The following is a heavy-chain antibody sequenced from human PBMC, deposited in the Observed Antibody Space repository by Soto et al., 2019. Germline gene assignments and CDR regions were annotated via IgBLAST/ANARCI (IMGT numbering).Heavy chain of an antibody. J-gene: IGHJ3*02. CDR3: ARDVTLVRGVTNAFDI. V-gene: IGHV1-3*04. D-gene: IGHD3-10*01. Sequence: GASVKVSCKASGYTFTMYEMHWVRQAPGERLEWMGRINTGNGNTRYSQKFQGRVTITGDTSASTVYMELSSLRSEDTAAYYCARDVTLVRGVTNAFDIWGQGTMVTVSS. CDR2: INTGNGNT. CDR1: GYTFTMYE.